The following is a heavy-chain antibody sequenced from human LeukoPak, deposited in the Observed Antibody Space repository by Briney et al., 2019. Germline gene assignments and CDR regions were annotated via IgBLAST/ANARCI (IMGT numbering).Heavy chain of an antibody. CDR2: INPSGGST. CDR1: GYTFTSYY. CDR3: ARGGITIIVAPEGPDAFDI. D-gene: IGHD3-22*01. Sequence: GASVKVTCKASGYTFTSYYMHWVRQATGEGLEWMGIINPSGGSTSNAQKFQGRVTMTRDTSTSTVYMDLSSVRSEDTAVYHCARGGITIIVAPEGPDAFDIWGQGTMVTVSS. V-gene: IGHV1-46*01. J-gene: IGHJ3*02.